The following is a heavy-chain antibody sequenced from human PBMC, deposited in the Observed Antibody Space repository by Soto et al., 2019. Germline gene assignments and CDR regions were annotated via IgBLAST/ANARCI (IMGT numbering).Heavy chain of an antibody. CDR3: TKDRGGYCSSDRCQIYFDP. V-gene: IGHV3-23*01. Sequence: GGSLRLSCAASGFTFSSYAMSWVRQAPGKGLEWVSALSGSGRSTYYVDSVKGRFTISRDNSKNTVYMQMNSLRAEDTAVYYCTKDRGGYCSSDRCQIYFDPWGQGTLVTVSS. D-gene: IGHD2-15*01. CDR2: LSGSGRST. CDR1: GFTFSSYA. J-gene: IGHJ5*02.